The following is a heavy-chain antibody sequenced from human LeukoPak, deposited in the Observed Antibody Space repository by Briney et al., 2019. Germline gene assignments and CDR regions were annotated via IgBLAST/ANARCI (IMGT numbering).Heavy chain of an antibody. CDR1: CGSISSYY. Sequence: SETLSLTCTVSCGSISSYYWSWIRQPPGKGLEWIGYIYYSGSTNYNPSLKSRVTISVDTSKNQFSLKLSSVTAADTAVYYCARLVDAFDIWGQGTMVTVSS. CDR2: IYYSGST. V-gene: IGHV4-59*08. CDR3: ARLVDAFDI. J-gene: IGHJ3*02.